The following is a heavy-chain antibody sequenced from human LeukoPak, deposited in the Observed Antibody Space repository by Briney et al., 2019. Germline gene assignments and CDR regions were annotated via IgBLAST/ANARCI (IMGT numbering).Heavy chain of an antibody. Sequence: GGSLRLSCAASGFSVSNNYMSWVRQAPGKGLEWVSVLYSGGSAYYADSVEGRFTISRDSSKNTLYLQMSSLRAEDTAVYFCARGGRDYSNYWFDPWGQGILVTVSS. V-gene: IGHV3-53*01. CDR1: GFSVSNNY. J-gene: IGHJ5*02. D-gene: IGHD4-11*01. CDR2: LYSGGSA. CDR3: ARGGRDYSNYWFDP.